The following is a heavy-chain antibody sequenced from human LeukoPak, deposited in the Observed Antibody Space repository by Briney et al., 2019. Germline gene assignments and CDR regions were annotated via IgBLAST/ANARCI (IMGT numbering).Heavy chain of an antibody. CDR2: ISYDGSNK. V-gene: IGHV3-30*18. D-gene: IGHD3-3*01. Sequence: GGSLRLSCAASGFTFSSYGMHWVRQAPGKGLEWVAVISYDGSNKYYADSVKGRFTISRDNSKNTLYLQMNSLRAEDTAVYYCAKGYYDFWSGALDYWGQGTLVTVSS. J-gene: IGHJ4*02. CDR1: GFTFSSYG. CDR3: AKGYYDFWSGALDY.